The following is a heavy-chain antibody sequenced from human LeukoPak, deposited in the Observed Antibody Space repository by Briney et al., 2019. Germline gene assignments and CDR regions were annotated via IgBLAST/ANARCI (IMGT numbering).Heavy chain of an antibody. CDR3: ARDLDRITIFGVVSRGEIDY. J-gene: IGHJ4*02. D-gene: IGHD3-3*01. V-gene: IGHV3-48*01. Sequence: PGWSLRLSCAASGFTFSSYSMNWVRQAPGKGLEWVSYISSSSSTIYYADSVKGRFTISRDNAKNSLYLQMNSLRAEDTAVYYCARDLDRITIFGVVSRGEIDYWGQGTLVTVSS. CDR2: ISSSSSTI. CDR1: GFTFSSYS.